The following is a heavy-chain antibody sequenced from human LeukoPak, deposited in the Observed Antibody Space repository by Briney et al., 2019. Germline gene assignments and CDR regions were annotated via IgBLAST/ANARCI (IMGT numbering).Heavy chain of an antibody. CDR1: GFIFSDYY. D-gene: IGHD3-22*01. CDR3: ARGKWKDSSGYYFY. V-gene: IGHV3-11*01. Sequence: GGSLRLSCAASGFIFSDYYVSWIRQAPGKGLEWVSYISSSGSTIYYADSVKGRFTISRDNAKNSLYLQMNSLRAEDTAVYYCARGKWKDSSGYYFYWGQGTLVTVSS. J-gene: IGHJ4*02. CDR2: ISSSGSTI.